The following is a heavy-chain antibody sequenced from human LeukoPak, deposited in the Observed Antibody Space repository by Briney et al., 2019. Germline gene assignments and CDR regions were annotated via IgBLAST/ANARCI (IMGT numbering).Heavy chain of an antibody. D-gene: IGHD3-22*01. Sequence: SETLSLTCTVSGYSISSGYYWGWIRQPPGKGLEWIGRIYHTGSTYYNPSLKSRVTISVDTSKNQFSLKLSSVAAADTAVYYCARDYYDSSGSKGNWFDPWGQGTLVTVSS. CDR3: ARDYYDSSGSKGNWFDP. J-gene: IGHJ5*02. V-gene: IGHV4-38-2*02. CDR1: GYSISSGYY. CDR2: IYHTGST.